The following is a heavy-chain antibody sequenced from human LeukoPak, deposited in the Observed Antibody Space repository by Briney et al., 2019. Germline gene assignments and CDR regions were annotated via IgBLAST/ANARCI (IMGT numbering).Heavy chain of an antibody. CDR2: IFPADSDT. V-gene: IGHV5-51*01. CDR3: ARREVASDYFDY. CDR1: GYTFTTYW. Sequence: GESLKISCKGSGYTFTTYWIGWARQMPGKGLEWMGIIFPADSDTRYSPSFPGQVTISADKSISTAYLQWSSLKASDTAIYYCARREVASDYFDYWGQGTLVTVSS. D-gene: IGHD5-12*01. J-gene: IGHJ4*02.